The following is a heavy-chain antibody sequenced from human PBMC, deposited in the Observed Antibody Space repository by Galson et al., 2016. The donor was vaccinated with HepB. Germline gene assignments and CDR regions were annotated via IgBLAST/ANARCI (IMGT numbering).Heavy chain of an antibody. CDR2: IKSKTDGATI. V-gene: IGHV3-15*01. CDR1: AFTFTNAW. CDR3: FSSSRDY. D-gene: IGHD6-6*01. Sequence: SLRLSCAASAFTFTNAWMSWVRQAPGKGLEWVGRIKSKTDGATIDYAAPVKGRFTIPRDDSKKTLYLEMNSLKIEDTAVYYCFSSSRDYWGQGTLVIVS. J-gene: IGHJ4*02.